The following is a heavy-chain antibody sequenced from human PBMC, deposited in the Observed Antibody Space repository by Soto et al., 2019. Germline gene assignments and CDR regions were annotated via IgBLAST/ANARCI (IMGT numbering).Heavy chain of an antibody. CDR1: GGSISSSSYY. CDR3: ARHGEGIVVVPAAILRYYYYGMDV. V-gene: IGHV4-39*01. D-gene: IGHD2-2*02. J-gene: IGHJ6*02. Sequence: KPSETLSLTCTVSGGSISSSSYYWGWIRQPPGKGLEWIGSIYYSGSTYYNPSLKSRVTISVDTSKNQFSLKLSSVTAADTAVYYCARHGEGIVVVPAAILRYYYYGMDVWGQGTTVTVSS. CDR2: IYYSGST.